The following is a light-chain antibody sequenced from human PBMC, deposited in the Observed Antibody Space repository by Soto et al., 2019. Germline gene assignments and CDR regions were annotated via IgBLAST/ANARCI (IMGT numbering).Light chain of an antibody. Sequence: EIVLTQSPGTLYLSPGARATLSCRASQNVANNYLAWYQQKPGQAPRFLIYDASSRATGIPDRFSGSGSGTDFTLTISRLEPEDFAVYYCEQYGSTPLTFGGGTKVEIK. CDR3: EQYGSTPLT. J-gene: IGKJ4*01. V-gene: IGKV3-20*01. CDR1: QNVANNY. CDR2: DAS.